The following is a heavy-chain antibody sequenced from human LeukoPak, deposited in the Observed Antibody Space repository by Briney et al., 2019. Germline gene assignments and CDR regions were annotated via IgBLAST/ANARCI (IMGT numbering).Heavy chain of an antibody. Sequence: PSETLSVTCAPSGYSLSSGYYWGWIRQPPGKGLEGFGRNYHSGSTYYNPSLKSRVTIPVDTSKNQFSLKVSSVTAADTAVYYCARAFLVTFGGVIVPDYWGQGTLVTVSS. J-gene: IGHJ4*02. CDR3: ARAFLVTFGGVIVPDY. CDR2: NYHSGST. D-gene: IGHD3-16*02. V-gene: IGHV4-38-2*01. CDR1: GYSLSSGYY.